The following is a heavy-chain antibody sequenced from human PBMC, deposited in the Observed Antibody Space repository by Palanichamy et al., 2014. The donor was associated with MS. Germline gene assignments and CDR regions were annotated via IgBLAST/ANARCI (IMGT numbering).Heavy chain of an antibody. D-gene: IGHD3-22*01. CDR1: GYSFTSYW. J-gene: IGHJ1*01. CDR2: IYPGDSDT. V-gene: IGHV5-51*03. CDR3: ATGYYPGYFQH. Sequence: EVQLVQSGGRGGKRPGGRSLKISCKGSGYSFTSYWIGWVRQMPGKGLEWMGIIYPGDSDTRYSPSFQGQVTISADKSISTAYLQWSSLKASDTAMYYCATGYYPGYFQHWGQGTLVTVSS.